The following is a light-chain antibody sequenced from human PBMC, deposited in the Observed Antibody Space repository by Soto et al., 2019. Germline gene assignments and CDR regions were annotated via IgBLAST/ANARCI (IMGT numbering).Light chain of an antibody. J-gene: IGKJ5*01. V-gene: IGKV3-20*01. CDR2: GAS. Sequence: EIVLTQSPGTLSLSPGERATLSCRASQSVSSSYLAWYQQKPGQAPRLLIYGASSRATGIPDRFSGSGSGPDFTLTISRLEPEDFVVYYCLQYDGWPLTFGQGTRLEIK. CDR3: LQYDGWPLT. CDR1: QSVSSSY.